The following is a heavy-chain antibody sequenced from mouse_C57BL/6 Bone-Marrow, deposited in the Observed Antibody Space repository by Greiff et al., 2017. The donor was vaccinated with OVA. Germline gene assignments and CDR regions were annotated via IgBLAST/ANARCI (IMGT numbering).Heavy chain of an antibody. J-gene: IGHJ3*01. CDR2: ISSGGSYT. D-gene: IGHD1-1*01. CDR1: GFTFSSYG. CDR3: ASYYPYRWFAY. V-gene: IGHV5-6*01. Sequence: EVQVVESGGDLVKPGGSLKLSCAASGFTFSSYGMSWVRQTPDKRLEWVATISSGGSYTYYPDSGKVRFTISRDNAKNTLYLQMSSLKSEDTAIYYCASYYPYRWFAYWGQGTLVTVSA.